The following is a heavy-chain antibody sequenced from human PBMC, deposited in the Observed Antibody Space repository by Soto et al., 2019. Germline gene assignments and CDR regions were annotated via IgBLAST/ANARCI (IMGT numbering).Heavy chain of an antibody. CDR1: GGTFSSYA. CDR3: ARTRGLEMATIRPPELDY. D-gene: IGHD5-12*01. V-gene: IGHV1-69*13. J-gene: IGHJ4*02. CDR2: IIPIFGTA. Sequence: SVKVSCKASGGTFSSYAISWVRQAPGQGLEWMGGIIPIFGTANYAQKFQGRVTITADESTSTAYMELSSLRSEDTAVYYCARTRGLEMATIRPPELDYWGQGTLVTVSA.